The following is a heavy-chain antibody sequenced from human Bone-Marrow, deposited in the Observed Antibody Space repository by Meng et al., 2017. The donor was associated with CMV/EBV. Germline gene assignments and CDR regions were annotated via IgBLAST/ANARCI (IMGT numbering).Heavy chain of an antibody. D-gene: IGHD2-2*01. CDR1: GFTFDDYT. Sequence: GGSLRLSCAASGFTFDDYTMHWVRQAPGKGLEWVSLISWDGGSTYYADSVKGRFTISRDNSKNSLYLQMNSLRTEDTALYYCAKDQGAQVVPAAMALDYWGQGTLVTVSS. CDR2: ISWDGGST. J-gene: IGHJ4*02. CDR3: AKDQGAQVVPAAMALDY. V-gene: IGHV3-43*01.